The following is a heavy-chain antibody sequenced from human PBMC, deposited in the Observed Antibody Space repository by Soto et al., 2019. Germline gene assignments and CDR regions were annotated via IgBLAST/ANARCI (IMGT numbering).Heavy chain of an antibody. CDR2: ISTSNGNT. D-gene: IGHD3-22*01. V-gene: IGHV1-18*01. CDR1: GYTFSSYG. CDR3: VRSTNNGYYYGIY. J-gene: IGHJ4*02. Sequence: ASVKVSCKTSGYTFSSYGISWVRQAPGQGLEWMGWISTSNGNTNYAQKFQGTVTMTTDTPTSTAYMELRSLRSDDTAVYYCVRSTNNGYYYGIYWGQGTLVTVSS.